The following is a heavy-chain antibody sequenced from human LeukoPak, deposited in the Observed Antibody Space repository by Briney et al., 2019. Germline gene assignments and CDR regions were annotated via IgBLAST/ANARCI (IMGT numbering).Heavy chain of an antibody. J-gene: IGHJ3*02. D-gene: IGHD2/OR15-2a*01. CDR2: MNPKSGGT. CDR1: GYTFTGYY. CDR3: ARTFGQSNAFDI. Sequence: ASVKVSCKASGYTFTGYYVHWVRQAPGQGLEWMGWMNPKSGGTNYAQKFEARVTMNRDTSISTAYMELSRLRFDDTAVYYCARTFGQSNAFDIWGQGTMVTVSS. V-gene: IGHV1-2*02.